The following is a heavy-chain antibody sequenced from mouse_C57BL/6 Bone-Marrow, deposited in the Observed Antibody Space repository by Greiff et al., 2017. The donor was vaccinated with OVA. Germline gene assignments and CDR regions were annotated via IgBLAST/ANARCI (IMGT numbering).Heavy chain of an antibody. J-gene: IGHJ2*01. D-gene: IGHD2-3*01. Sequence: VKLQESGPGLVAPSQSLSITCTVSGFSLTSYAISWVRQPPGKGLEWLGVIWTGGGTNYNSALKSRLSISKDNSKSQVFLKMNSLQTDDTARYYCARKLYDGYLYYFDYWGQGTTLTVSS. CDR2: IWTGGGT. CDR1: GFSLTSYA. V-gene: IGHV2-9-1*01. CDR3: ARKLYDGYLYYFDY.